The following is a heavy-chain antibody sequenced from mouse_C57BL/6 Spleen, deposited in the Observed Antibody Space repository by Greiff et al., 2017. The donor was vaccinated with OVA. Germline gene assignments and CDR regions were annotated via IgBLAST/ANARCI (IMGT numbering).Heavy chain of an antibody. V-gene: IGHV5-4*01. D-gene: IGHD4-1*01. Sequence: EVQLVESGGGLVKPGGSLKLSCAASGFTFSSYAMSWVRQTPEKRLEWVATISDGGSYTYYPDNVKGRFTISRDNANNNLYLQMSHLQSEDTAMYYCAREGTGGENDWGQGTTLTVSS. CDR1: GFTFSSYA. CDR3: AREGTGGEND. CDR2: ISDGGSYT. J-gene: IGHJ2*01.